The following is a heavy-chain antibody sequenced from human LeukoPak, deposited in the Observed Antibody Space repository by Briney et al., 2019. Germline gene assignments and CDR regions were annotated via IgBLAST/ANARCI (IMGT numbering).Heavy chain of an antibody. J-gene: IGHJ4*02. Sequence: ASVKVSCKASGYTFTGYYMHWVRQAPGQRLEWMGRINPNSGGTNYAQKFQGRVTMTRDTSISTAHMELSRLRSDDTAVYYCASRDLGTFDYWGQGTLVTVSS. CDR3: ASRDLGTFDY. CDR2: INPNSGGT. CDR1: GYTFTGYY. D-gene: IGHD1-26*01. V-gene: IGHV1-2*06.